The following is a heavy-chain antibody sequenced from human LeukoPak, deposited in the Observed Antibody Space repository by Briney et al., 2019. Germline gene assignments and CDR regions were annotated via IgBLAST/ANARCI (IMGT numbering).Heavy chain of an antibody. Sequence: HPGGSLRLSCAASGFTFSSYAMHWVRQAPGKGLGWVAVISYDGSNKYYADSVKGRFTISRDNSKNTLYLQMNSLRAEDTAVYYCARGSTMIVVAHPALVDYWGQGTLVTVSS. J-gene: IGHJ4*02. D-gene: IGHD3-22*01. V-gene: IGHV3-30*04. CDR3: ARGSTMIVVAHPALVDY. CDR2: ISYDGSNK. CDR1: GFTFSSYA.